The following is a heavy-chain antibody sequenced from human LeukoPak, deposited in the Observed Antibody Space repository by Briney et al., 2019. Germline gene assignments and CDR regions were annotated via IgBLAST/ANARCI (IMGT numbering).Heavy chain of an antibody. CDR3: ARLGPKYYYGSGSLSY. CDR1: GGSISSSSYY. V-gene: IGHV4-39*01. CDR2: IYYSGST. J-gene: IGHJ4*02. Sequence: SETLSLTCTVSGGSISSSSYYWGWIRQPPGKGLEWIGSIYYSGSTYYNPSLKSRVTISVDTSKSQFSLKLSSVTAADTAVYYCARLGPKYYYGSGSLSYWGQGTLVTVSS. D-gene: IGHD3-10*01.